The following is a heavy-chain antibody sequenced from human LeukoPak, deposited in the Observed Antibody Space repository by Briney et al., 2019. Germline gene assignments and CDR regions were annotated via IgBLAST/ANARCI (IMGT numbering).Heavy chain of an antibody. Sequence: PGGSLRLSCPSSGFSFGAYLISWVRQAPGKGLEWVSSISSSSSYIYYADSVKGRFTISRDNAKNSLYLQMNSLRAEDTAVYYCARDQYDSSGYGPLDAFDIWGQGTMVTVSS. J-gene: IGHJ3*02. CDR1: GFSFGAYL. CDR3: ARDQYDSSGYGPLDAFDI. D-gene: IGHD3-22*01. V-gene: IGHV3-21*01. CDR2: ISSSSSYI.